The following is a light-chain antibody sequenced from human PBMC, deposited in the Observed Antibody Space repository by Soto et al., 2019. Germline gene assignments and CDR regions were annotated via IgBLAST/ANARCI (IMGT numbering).Light chain of an antibody. V-gene: IGLV2-14*01. Sequence: QSALTQPASVSGSPGQSITISCTGTSSDVGGYNYVSWYQQHPGKAPKLMIYEVSNRPSGVSNRFSGSKSGNTASLTISGLQAEDEADYYCSSYTSSSLVWVFGGGTKVTVL. CDR3: SSYTSSSLVWV. CDR2: EVS. CDR1: SSDVGGYNY. J-gene: IGLJ3*02.